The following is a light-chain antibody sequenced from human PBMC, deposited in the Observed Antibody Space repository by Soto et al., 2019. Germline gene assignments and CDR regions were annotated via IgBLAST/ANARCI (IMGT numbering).Light chain of an antibody. CDR3: QQSYSTT. CDR2: AAS. CDR1: QSISSN. J-gene: IGKJ2*01. Sequence: DIQMTQSPSSLSASVGDRVTITCRASQSISSNLNWYQQKPGKAPKLLIYAASSLQSGVPSRFSGSGSGTDFTLTISSLQPEEFATYYCQQSYSTTFGQGTKLEI. V-gene: IGKV1-39*01.